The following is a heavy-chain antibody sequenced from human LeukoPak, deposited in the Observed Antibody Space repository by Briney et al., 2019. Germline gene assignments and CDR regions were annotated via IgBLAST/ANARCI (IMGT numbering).Heavy chain of an antibody. V-gene: IGHV4-39*07. D-gene: IGHD2-2*02. J-gene: IGHJ4*02. CDR1: GGSISTNSYY. CDR3: ARLSCSSTSCYRGGFDY. Sequence: SETLSLTCTVSGGSISTNSYYWGWIRQPPGKGLEWIGSIYYSGSTYYKPSHKSRVTISVDTSKNQFSLKLNSLTGADTAVYYCARLSCSSTSCYRGGFDYWGQGTLVTVSS. CDR2: IYYSGST.